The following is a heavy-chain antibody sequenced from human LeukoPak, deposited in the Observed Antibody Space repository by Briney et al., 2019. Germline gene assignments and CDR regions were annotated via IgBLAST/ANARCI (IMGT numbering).Heavy chain of an antibody. J-gene: IGHJ4*02. V-gene: IGHV1-46*01. Sequence: GASVKVSCKASGYTFTSYYLHWVRQAPGQGLEWMGIINPSGGSATYAQKFQGRVTMTRDTSTSTVYMELSGLRSEDTAVYYCARGDYFASGGTSYWGQGSLVTVSS. CDR3: ARGDYFASGGTSY. CDR2: INPSGGSA. CDR1: GYTFTSYY. D-gene: IGHD3-10*01.